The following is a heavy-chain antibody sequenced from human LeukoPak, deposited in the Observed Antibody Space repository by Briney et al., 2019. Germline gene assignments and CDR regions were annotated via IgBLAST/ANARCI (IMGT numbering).Heavy chain of an antibody. V-gene: IGHV3-33*06. J-gene: IGHJ4*02. CDR1: GFTFSHYG. CDR3: AKDAQRGFDFSNSLES. Sequence: PGRSLRLSCATSGFTFSHYGMHWVRQAPGKGLEWAAVIWNDGTDKYYGDSVKGRFTISRDNSKNTVYLQMNSLRVEDTAVYYCAKDAQRGFDFSNSLESWGQGTLVTVSS. D-gene: IGHD4-11*01. CDR2: IWNDGTDK.